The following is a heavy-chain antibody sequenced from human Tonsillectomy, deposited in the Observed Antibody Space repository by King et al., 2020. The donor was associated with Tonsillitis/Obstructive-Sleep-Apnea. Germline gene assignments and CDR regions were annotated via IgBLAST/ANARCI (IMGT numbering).Heavy chain of an antibody. Sequence: VQLQQWGAGLLRPSETLSLTCAVYGGSFSGYYWSWIRQPPGKGLEWIGEISLSGSTSYNPSLKSLVTISLDMSKNQFSLKLTSVTAADTAVYYCARGAQWGYWGQGTLVTVSS. CDR2: ISLSGST. D-gene: IGHD2-8*01. V-gene: IGHV4-34*01. J-gene: IGHJ4*02. CDR1: GGSFSGYY. CDR3: ARGAQWGY.